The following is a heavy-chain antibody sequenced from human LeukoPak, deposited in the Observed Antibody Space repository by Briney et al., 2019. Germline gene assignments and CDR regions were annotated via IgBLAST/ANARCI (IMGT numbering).Heavy chain of an antibody. Sequence: GGPLRLSCAASGFSFSSFSMNWVRQAPGKGLEWVSSISSSGSYIYYADSVKGRFTISRDNARYSLYLQMNSLRAEDTAVYYCARGLFTAAGASFFDYWGQGTLVHVSS. D-gene: IGHD6-13*01. CDR1: GFSFSSFS. V-gene: IGHV3-21*01. CDR3: ARGLFTAAGASFFDY. J-gene: IGHJ4*02. CDR2: ISSSGSYI.